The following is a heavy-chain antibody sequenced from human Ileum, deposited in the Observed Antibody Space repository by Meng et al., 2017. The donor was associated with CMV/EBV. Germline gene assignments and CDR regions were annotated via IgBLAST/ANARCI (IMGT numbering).Heavy chain of an antibody. D-gene: IGHD2-8*01. J-gene: IGHJ4*02. CDR3: AHRRVVLPYFDY. V-gene: IGHV2-5*01. CDR2: VYWNDDK. Sequence: TTLKKTGHTLVNTTHTPTRTCIFSGFSLSSSGVGVDRNRQSPGKALEGLALVYWNDDKRYSPSLKSRLTITKDTSKNQVVLTMTDMDPVDTATYYCAHRRVVLPYFDYWGQGTLVTVSS. CDR1: GFSLSSSGVG.